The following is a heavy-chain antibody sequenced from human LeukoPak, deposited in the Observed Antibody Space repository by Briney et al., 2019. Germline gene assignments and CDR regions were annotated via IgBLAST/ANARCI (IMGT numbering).Heavy chain of an antibody. CDR3: ARVYGSGSVPYYFDY. CDR1: GYTFTSYG. J-gene: IGHJ4*02. CDR2: ISAYNGNT. D-gene: IGHD3-10*01. Sequence: ASVRVSCKASGYTFTSYGISWVRQAPGQGLEWMGWISAYNGNTNYAQKLQGRVTMTTDTSTSTDYMELRSLRSDDTAVYYCARVYGSGSVPYYFDYWGQGTLVTVSS. V-gene: IGHV1-18*01.